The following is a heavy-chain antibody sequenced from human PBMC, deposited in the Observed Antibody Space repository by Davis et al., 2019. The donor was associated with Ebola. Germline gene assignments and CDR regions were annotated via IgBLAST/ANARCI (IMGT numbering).Heavy chain of an antibody. J-gene: IGHJ6*02. Sequence: SETLSLTCAVYGASFSGYYWSWIRPPPGKGLGWFGEINHSGSTNYNPSLKSRVTISVDTSKNQFSLKLSSVTAAETAVYYCARQGILEWLPAYYYYYGMDVWGQGTTVTVSS. CDR1: GASFSGYY. V-gene: IGHV4-34*01. CDR3: ARQGILEWLPAYYYYYGMDV. D-gene: IGHD3-3*01. CDR2: INHSGST.